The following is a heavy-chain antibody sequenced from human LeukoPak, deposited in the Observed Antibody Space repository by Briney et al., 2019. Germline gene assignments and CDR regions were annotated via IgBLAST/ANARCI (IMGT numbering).Heavy chain of an antibody. CDR3: ARGGKGTAMVNWGFDY. CDR1: GGSISSSSYY. J-gene: IGHJ4*02. D-gene: IGHD5-18*01. V-gene: IGHV4-39*07. CDR2: IYYSGST. Sequence: SETLSLTCTVSGGSISSSSYYWGWIRQPPGKGLEWIGSIYYSGSTYYNPSLKSRVTISVDTSKNQFSLKLSSVTAADTAVYYCARGGKGTAMVNWGFDYWGQGTLVTVSS.